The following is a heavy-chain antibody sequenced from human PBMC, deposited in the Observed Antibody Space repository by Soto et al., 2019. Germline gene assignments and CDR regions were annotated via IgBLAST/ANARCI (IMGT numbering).Heavy chain of an antibody. CDR3: ARPYDSSGYHEYYFDY. Sequence: GESLKISCKGSGYSFTSYWIGWVRQMPGKGLEWMGIIYPGDSDTRYSPSFQGQVTISAGKSISTAYLQWSSLKASDTAMYYCARPYDSSGYHEYYFDYWGQGTLVTVSS. CDR2: IYPGDSDT. CDR1: GYSFTSYW. D-gene: IGHD3-22*01. J-gene: IGHJ4*02. V-gene: IGHV5-51*01.